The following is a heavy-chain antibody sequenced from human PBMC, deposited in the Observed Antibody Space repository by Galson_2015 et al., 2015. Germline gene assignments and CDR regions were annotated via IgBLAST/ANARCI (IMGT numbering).Heavy chain of an antibody. J-gene: IGHJ4*02. CDR1: GDSVSSNNAA. D-gene: IGHD3-10*01. CDR2: TYYRSKWYN. CDR3: ARGNTVVRGVINDYFDY. Sequence: ISGDSVSSNNAAWNWIRQSPSRGLEWLGRTYYRSKWYNDYAVSVKSRITINPDTSKNQFSLQLNSVTPEDTAVYYCARGNTVVRGVINDYFDYWGQGTLVTVSS. V-gene: IGHV6-1*01.